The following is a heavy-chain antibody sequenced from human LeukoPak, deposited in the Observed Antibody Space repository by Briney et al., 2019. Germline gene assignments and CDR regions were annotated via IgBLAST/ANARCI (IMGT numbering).Heavy chain of an antibody. CDR3: ARDGAVERDYYGMDV. V-gene: IGHV3-64*01. CDR1: GFTFSSYA. Sequence: GGSLRLSCAVSGFTFSSYAMHWVRQAPGKGLEYVSAISSNGGSTYYANSVKGRFTISRDNSKNTLYLQMGSLRAEDMAVYYCARDGAVERDYYGMDVWGQGTTVTVSS. CDR2: ISSNGGST. J-gene: IGHJ6*02. D-gene: IGHD3-16*01.